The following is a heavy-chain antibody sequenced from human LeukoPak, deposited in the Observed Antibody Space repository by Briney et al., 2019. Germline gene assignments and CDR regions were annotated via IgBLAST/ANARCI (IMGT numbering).Heavy chain of an antibody. Sequence: ASVKVSCKASGYTFTGYYMHWVRQAPGQGLEWMGWINPNSGGTNYAQKFQGRVTMTRDTSISTAYMELSRLRPDDTAVYYCARHSSSWRPIYEIDYWGQGTLVTVSS. CDR2: INPNSGGT. CDR1: GYTFTGYY. CDR3: ARHSSSWRPIYEIDY. J-gene: IGHJ4*02. D-gene: IGHD6-13*01. V-gene: IGHV1-2*02.